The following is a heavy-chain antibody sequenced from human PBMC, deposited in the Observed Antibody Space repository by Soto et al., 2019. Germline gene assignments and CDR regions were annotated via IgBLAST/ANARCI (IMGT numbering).Heavy chain of an antibody. D-gene: IGHD3-22*01. CDR1: GYTFTSYA. CDR2: INAGNGNT. Sequence: AASVKVSCKASGYTFTSYAMHWVRQAPGQRLEWMGWINAGNGNTKYSQKFQGRVTITRDTSASTAYMELSSLRSEDTAVYYCARRSTMHNYYESSGYYYEFYFQHWGQGTLVTVSS. J-gene: IGHJ1*01. V-gene: IGHV1-3*01. CDR3: ARRSTMHNYYESSGYYYEFYFQH.